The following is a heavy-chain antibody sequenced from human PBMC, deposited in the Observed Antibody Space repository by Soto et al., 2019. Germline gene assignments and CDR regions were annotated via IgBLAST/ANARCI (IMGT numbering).Heavy chain of an antibody. CDR3: ARDYGAVAGKETYYGMDV. V-gene: IGHV3-30-3*01. CDR2: ISYDGSNK. D-gene: IGHD6-19*01. Sequence: GGSLRLSCAASGFTFSSYAMHWVRQAPGKGLEWVAVISYDGSNKYYADSVKGRFTISRDNSKNTLYLQMNSLRAEDTAVYYCARDYGAVAGKETYYGMDVWGQGTTVTVSS. J-gene: IGHJ6*02. CDR1: GFTFSSYA.